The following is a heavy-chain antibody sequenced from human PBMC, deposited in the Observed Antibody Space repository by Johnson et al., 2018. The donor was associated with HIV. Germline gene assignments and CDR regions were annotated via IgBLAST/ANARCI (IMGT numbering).Heavy chain of an antibody. CDR3: ASISLGAFDI. CDR1: GFTFSSYA. V-gene: IGHV3-30*14. CDR2: ISYDGSNK. J-gene: IGHJ3*02. Sequence: QMQLVESGGNVVQPGRSLRLSCAASGFTFSSYAMHWVRQAPGKGLEWVAVISYDGSNKYYADSVKGRFTISRDNSKNTLYLQMGSLRAEDMAVYFCASISLGAFDIWGQGTLVTVSS.